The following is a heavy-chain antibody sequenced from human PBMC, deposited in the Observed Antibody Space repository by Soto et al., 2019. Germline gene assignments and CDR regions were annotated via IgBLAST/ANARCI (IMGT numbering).Heavy chain of an antibody. CDR2: INHSGST. D-gene: IGHD1-1*01. CDR3: ARDDYH. Sequence: PSETLSLTCAVYGLSFSGYYWSWIRQPPGKGLEWIGEINHSGSTNYNPSLKSRVTISVDTSKNQFSLKLSSVTAADTAVYYCARDDYHWGQGTLVTVSS. J-gene: IGHJ4*02. V-gene: IGHV4-34*01. CDR1: GLSFSGYY.